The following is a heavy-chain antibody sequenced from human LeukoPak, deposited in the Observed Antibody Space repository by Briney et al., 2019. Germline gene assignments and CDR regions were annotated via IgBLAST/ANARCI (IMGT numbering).Heavy chain of an antibody. V-gene: IGHV3-11*06. D-gene: IGHD3-10*01. J-gene: IGHJ5*02. Sequence: GGSLRLSCAASGFTFSDYYMSWIRQAPGKGLEWVSYISSSSSYTNYADSVKGRFTISRGNAKNSLYLQMNSLRAEDTAVYYCARDHYYGSGSQNWFDPWGQGTLVTVSS. CDR3: ARDHYYGSGSQNWFDP. CDR1: GFTFSDYY. CDR2: ISSSSSYT.